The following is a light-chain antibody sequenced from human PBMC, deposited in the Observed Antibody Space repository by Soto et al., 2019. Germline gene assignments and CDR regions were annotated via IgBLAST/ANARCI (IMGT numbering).Light chain of an antibody. J-gene: IGKJ2*01. CDR2: LGS. Sequence: DFVMTQSPLSLPVTPGEPASISCRSSQSLLHSNGYNYLDWYLQKPGQSPQLLIYLGSNRASGVPDRFSGSGSGTDFTLKISRVEAEDVGLYYCMQALQTPYTFGQGNKLEIK. V-gene: IGKV2-28*01. CDR3: MQALQTPYT. CDR1: QSLLHSNGYNY.